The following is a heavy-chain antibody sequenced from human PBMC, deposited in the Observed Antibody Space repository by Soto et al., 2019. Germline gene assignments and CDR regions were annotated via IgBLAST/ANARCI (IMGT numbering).Heavy chain of an antibody. CDR1: GNSISTTNW. Sequence: SETLSLTCVVSGNSISTTNWWSWVRQSPGKGLEWIGEIYHSGSTNYNPSLKSRVTISVDKSKNQFSLKLSSVTAADTAVYYCARDVGYHYDGSPSGQFDFWGQGTLVTVS. J-gene: IGHJ4*02. V-gene: IGHV4-4*02. D-gene: IGHD3-22*01. CDR3: ARDVGYHYDGSPSGQFDF. CDR2: IYHSGST.